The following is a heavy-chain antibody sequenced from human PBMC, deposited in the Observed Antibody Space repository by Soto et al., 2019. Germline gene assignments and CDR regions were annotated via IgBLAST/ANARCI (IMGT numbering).Heavy chain of an antibody. D-gene: IGHD3-22*01. CDR2: IYYSGNT. J-gene: IGHJ4*02. CDR3: ARASLIRKAYYDGTDYYYFDY. Sequence: SETLSLTCAVSGGSISSVCFSWSWIRQSPGKGLELMGYIYYSGNTYYNPSLKIRVTISVVRSNNEFLLRLRYLTAAATPVYYGARASLIRKAYYDGTDYYYFDYRGQRNLVPVSS. V-gene: IGHV4-30-2*06. CDR1: GGSISSVCFS.